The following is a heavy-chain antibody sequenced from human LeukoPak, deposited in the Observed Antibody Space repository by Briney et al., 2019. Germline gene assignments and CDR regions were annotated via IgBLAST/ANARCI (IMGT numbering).Heavy chain of an antibody. Sequence: SETLSLTCTVSGGSISSGSYYWSWIRQPAGKGLEWIGRIYTSGSTNYNPSLKSRVAISVDTSKNQFSLKLSSVTAADTAVYYCARGYCSSTSCYWDNWFDPWGQGTLVTVSS. V-gene: IGHV4-61*02. CDR1: GGSISSGSYY. J-gene: IGHJ5*02. D-gene: IGHD2-2*01. CDR3: ARGYCSSTSCYWDNWFDP. CDR2: IYTSGST.